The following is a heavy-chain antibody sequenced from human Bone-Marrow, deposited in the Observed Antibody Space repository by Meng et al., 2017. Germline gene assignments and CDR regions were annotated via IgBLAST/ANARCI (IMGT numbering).Heavy chain of an antibody. V-gene: IGHV1-2*02. J-gene: IGHJ4*02. CDR3: ARDERRSAGTSI. D-gene: IGHD1-1*01. CDR2: INPNSGGT. Sequence: ASVNVSCKASGYTFTGYYMHWVRQAPGQGLEWMGWINPNSGGTNYAQKFQGRVTMTRDTSISTAYMELSRLRSDDTAVYYCARDERRSAGTSIWGQGTLVTVSS. CDR1: GYTFTGYY.